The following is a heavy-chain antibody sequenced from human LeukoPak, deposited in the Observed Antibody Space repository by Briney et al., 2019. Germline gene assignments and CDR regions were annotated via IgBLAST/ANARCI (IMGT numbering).Heavy chain of an antibody. J-gene: IGHJ4*02. CDR3: ARSGTITAAGLFDS. D-gene: IGHD6-13*01. V-gene: IGHV3-53*01. Sequence: PGGSLRLPCVASGFTVSSDYMSWVRQAPGKGLEWVSVIYSGGTTFYADSMKGRFTISRDNSKSTLYLQMHSLRAEDTAVYYCARSGTITAAGLFDSWGQGTLVTVSS. CDR2: IYSGGTT. CDR1: GFTVSSDY.